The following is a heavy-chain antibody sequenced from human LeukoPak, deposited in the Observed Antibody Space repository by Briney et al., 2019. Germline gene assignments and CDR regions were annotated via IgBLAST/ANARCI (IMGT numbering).Heavy chain of an antibody. J-gene: IGHJ5*02. CDR1: GGSISSICYY. CDR2: TYYSGST. D-gene: IGHD1-1*01. V-gene: IGHV4-61*01. CDR3: ARDARAAWNDASHPAPSWFDP. Sequence: SETLSLTCPVAGGSISSICYYWSWILQPPGKGLEGLGYTYYSGSTNYNPSLKRRVTRSVHTSKTQFSLKLSSVTAADTAVYYCARDARAAWNDASHPAPSWFDPWGQGTLVTVSS.